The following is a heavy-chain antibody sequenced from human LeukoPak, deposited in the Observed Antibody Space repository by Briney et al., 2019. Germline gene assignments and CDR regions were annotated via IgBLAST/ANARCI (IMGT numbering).Heavy chain of an antibody. CDR2: IYYSGST. J-gene: IGHJ3*02. V-gene: IGHV4-59*01. CDR1: GGSISSYY. D-gene: IGHD3-10*01. Sequence: SETLSLTRTVSGGSISSYYWSWIRQPPGKGLEWIGYIYYSGSTNYNPSLKSRVTISVDTSKSQFSLKLSSVTAADTAVYYCARALVSSGSGSYYTAFDIWGQGTMVTVSS. CDR3: ARALVSSGSGSYYTAFDI.